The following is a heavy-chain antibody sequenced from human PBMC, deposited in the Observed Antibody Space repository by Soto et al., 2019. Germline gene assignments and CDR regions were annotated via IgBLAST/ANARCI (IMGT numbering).Heavy chain of an antibody. V-gene: IGHV3-23*01. D-gene: IGHD5-18*01. J-gene: IGHJ3*01. CDR3: AKEPVDTALDNAFEV. Sequence: EVQLLESGGGLVQPGGSLKLSCVASGFSFSSQAMKWVRQAPGKGLEWVSSISGAGRYTYYADSVKGRFIISRDNNRDTLFLEMSSLRSDDTALYYCAKEPVDTALDNAFEVWGQGTMVTVSS. CDR2: ISGAGRYT. CDR1: GFSFSSQA.